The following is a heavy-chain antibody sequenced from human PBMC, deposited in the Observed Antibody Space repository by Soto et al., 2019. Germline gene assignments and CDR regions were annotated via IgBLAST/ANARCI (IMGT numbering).Heavy chain of an antibody. CDR2: IIPIFGTA. J-gene: IGHJ4*02. CDR3: ARGIAAAAFDY. D-gene: IGHD6-13*01. CDR1: GSTFSSYA. Sequence: GASVKVSCKASGSTFSSYAISWVRQAPGQGLEWMGGIIPIFGTANYAQKFQGRVTITADESTSTAFMELSSLRSDDTAVYYCARGIAAAAFDYWGQGTLVTVSS. V-gene: IGHV1-69*13.